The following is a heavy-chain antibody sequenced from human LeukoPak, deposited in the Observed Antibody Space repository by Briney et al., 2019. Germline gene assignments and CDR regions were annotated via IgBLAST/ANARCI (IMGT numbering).Heavy chain of an antibody. J-gene: IGHJ3*02. CDR2: IHADSGNT. CDR3: TIGLAGDWDAFDI. D-gene: IGHD6-19*01. CDR1: GYTFTTCA. Sequence: ASVKVSCKTSGYTFTTCAVHWVRQAPGQRLEWMGWIHADSGNTKYSQKLQGRVAIARDTSASTIYMELTSLRIEDTAVYFCTIGLAGDWDAFDIWGLGTMVTVSS. V-gene: IGHV1-3*01.